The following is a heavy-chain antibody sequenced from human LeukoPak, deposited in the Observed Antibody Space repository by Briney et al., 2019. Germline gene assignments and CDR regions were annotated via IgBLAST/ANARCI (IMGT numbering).Heavy chain of an antibody. V-gene: IGHV1-8*01. CDR3: ARVPTSTWYGSGKRNWFDP. CDR2: MNPNSGNT. D-gene: IGHD3-10*01. J-gene: IGHJ5*02. CDR1: GYTFTSYD. Sequence: GASVKVSRKASGYTFTSYDINWVRQATGQGLEWMGWMNPNSGNTGYAQKFQGRVTMTRNTSISTAYMELSSLRSEDTAVYYCARVPTSTWYGSGKRNWFDPWGQGTLVTVSS.